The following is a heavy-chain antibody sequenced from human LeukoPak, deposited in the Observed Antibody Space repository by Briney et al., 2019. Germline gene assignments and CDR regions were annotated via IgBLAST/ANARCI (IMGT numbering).Heavy chain of an antibody. CDR3: ARGPGPYYFDY. J-gene: IGHJ4*02. CDR2: VNPNSGGT. CDR1: GYTFTGYY. Sequence: EASVKVSCKASGYTFTGYYMHWVRQAPGQGLEWMGWVNPNSGGTNYAQKFQGWVTMTRDTSISTAYMELSRLRSDDTAVYYCARGPGPYYFDYWGQGTLVTVSS. V-gene: IGHV1-2*04. D-gene: IGHD1-14*01.